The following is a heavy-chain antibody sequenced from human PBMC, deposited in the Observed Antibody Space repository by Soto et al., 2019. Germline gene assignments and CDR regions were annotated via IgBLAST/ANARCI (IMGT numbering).Heavy chain of an antibody. CDR1: GGSISSSSYY. J-gene: IGHJ5*02. V-gene: IGHV4-39*01. D-gene: IGHD6-19*01. Sequence: QLQLQESGPGLVKPSETLSLTCTVSGGSISSSSYYWGWIRQPPGKGLEWIGSIYYSGSTYYNPSLKSRVTISVDTSKNQFALKLRSVTAADTAVYYCARHGGIAVAAQRIYNWFDPWGPGTLVTVSS. CDR2: IYYSGST. CDR3: ARHGGIAVAAQRIYNWFDP.